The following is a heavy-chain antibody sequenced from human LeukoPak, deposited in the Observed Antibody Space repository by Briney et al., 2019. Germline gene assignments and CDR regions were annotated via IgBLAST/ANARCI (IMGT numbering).Heavy chain of an antibody. D-gene: IGHD6-13*01. Sequence: GGSLRLSCAASGFTFSNYWMYWVRQAPGKGLVWVSHINSDGSSTSYADSVKGRFTISRDNAKNTLYLQMNSLRAEDTAVYYCARLDQVTYSSTWGFDRWGQGTLATVSS. CDR2: INSDGSST. CDR3: ARLDQVTYSSTWGFDR. J-gene: IGHJ4*02. CDR1: GFTFSNYW. V-gene: IGHV3-74*01.